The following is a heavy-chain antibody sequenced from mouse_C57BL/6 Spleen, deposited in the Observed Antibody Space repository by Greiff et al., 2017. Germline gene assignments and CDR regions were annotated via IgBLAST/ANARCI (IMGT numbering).Heavy chain of an antibody. CDR1: GYTFTSYW. D-gene: IGHD2-14*01. CDR2: IHPNSGST. Sequence: QVQLQQPGAELVKPGASVKLSCKASGYTFTSYWMHWVKQRPGQGLEWIGMIHPNSGSTNYNEKFKSKATLTVDKSSSTAYMQLSSLTSADSAVYCWARGGVRRDYFDRWGQGTTLTVSS. V-gene: IGHV1-64*01. CDR3: ARGGVRRDYFDR. J-gene: IGHJ2*01.